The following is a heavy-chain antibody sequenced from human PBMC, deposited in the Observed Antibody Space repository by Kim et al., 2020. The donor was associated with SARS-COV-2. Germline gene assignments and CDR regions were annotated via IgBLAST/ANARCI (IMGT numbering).Heavy chain of an antibody. J-gene: IGHJ5*02. CDR3: ARAAGAYCSGGSCYTYNWFDP. CDR1: GYTFTSYG. Sequence: ASVKVSCKASGYTFTSYGISWVRQAPGQGLEWMGWISAYNGNTNYAQKLQGRVTMTTDTSTSTAYMELRSLRSDDTAVYYCARAAGAYCSGGSCYTYNWFDPWGQGTLVTVSS. V-gene: IGHV1-18*04. CDR2: ISAYNGNT. D-gene: IGHD2-15*01.